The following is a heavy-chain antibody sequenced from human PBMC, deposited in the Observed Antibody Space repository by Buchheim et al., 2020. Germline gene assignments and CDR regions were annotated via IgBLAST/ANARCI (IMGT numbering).Heavy chain of an antibody. CDR3: ASKATGYSSG. CDR1: GFTFSSYS. V-gene: IGHV3-48*01. CDR2: ISSSSSTI. Sequence: EVQLVESGGGLVQPGGSLRLSCAASGFTFSSYSMNWVRQAPGKGLEWVSYISSSSSTISYADSVKGRFTISSANAKNSLYLKMNSQRAEDTAVYYCASKATGYSSGWDQGTL. J-gene: IGHJ4*02. D-gene: IGHD6-19*01.